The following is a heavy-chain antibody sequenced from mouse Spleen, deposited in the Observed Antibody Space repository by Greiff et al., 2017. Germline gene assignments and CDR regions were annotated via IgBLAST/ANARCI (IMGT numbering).Heavy chain of an antibody. CDR2: INPNNGGT. V-gene: IGHV1-26*01. CDR1: GYTFTDYY. J-gene: IGHJ2*01. D-gene: IGHD2-3*01. Sequence: EVQLQQSGPELVKPGASVKISCKASGYTFTDYYMNWVKQSHGKSLEWIGDINPNNGGTSYNQKFKGKATLTVDKSSSTAYMELRSLTSEDSAVYYCARPLYEGFDYWGQGTTLTVSS. CDR3: ARPLYEGFDY.